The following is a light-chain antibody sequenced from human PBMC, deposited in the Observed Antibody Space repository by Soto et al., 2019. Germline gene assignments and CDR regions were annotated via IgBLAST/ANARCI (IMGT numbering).Light chain of an antibody. Sequence: EIVMTQSPATLSLSPGERATLSCRASESVSTNVAWYQQKAGQAPRLLIYDASHRATGISVRFSGSGSDSDFTLTISSLEPEDFAVYYCQQRSYPITFGQGTRLEI. CDR1: ESVSTN. J-gene: IGKJ5*01. CDR2: DAS. V-gene: IGKV3-11*01. CDR3: QQRSYPIT.